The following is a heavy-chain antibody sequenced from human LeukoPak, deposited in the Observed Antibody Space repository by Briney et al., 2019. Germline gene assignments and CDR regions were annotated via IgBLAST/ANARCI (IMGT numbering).Heavy chain of an antibody. J-gene: IGHJ6*03. Sequence: PSETLSLTCTVSGGSISSGGYYWSWIRQHPGKGLEWIGYIYYSGSTYYNPSLKSRVTISVDTSKNQFSLKLSSVTAADTAVYYCARVLPADTYYYYYMDVWGKGTTVTVSS. D-gene: IGHD2-2*01. CDR2: IYYSGST. CDR3: ARVLPADTYYYYYMDV. CDR1: GGSISSGGYY. V-gene: IGHV4-31*03.